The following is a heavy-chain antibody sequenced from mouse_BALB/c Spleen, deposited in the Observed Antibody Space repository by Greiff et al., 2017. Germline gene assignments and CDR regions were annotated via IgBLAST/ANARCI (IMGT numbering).Heavy chain of an antibody. CDR3: TPYGNYGSY. CDR2: IDPENGAT. CDR1: GFNIKDYY. D-gene: IGHD2-1*01. J-gene: IGHJ3*01. Sequence: DVQLVESGAELVRSGASVKLSCTASGFNIKDYYMHWVKQRPEQGLEWIGWIDPENGATEYAPKFQGKATMTADTSSNTAYLQLSSLTSEDTAVYYCTPYGNYGSYWGQGTLVTVSA. V-gene: IGHV14-4*02.